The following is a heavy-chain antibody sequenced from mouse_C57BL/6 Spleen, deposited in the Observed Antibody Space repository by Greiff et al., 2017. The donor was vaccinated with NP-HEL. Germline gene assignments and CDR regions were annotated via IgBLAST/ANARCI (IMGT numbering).Heavy chain of an antibody. D-gene: IGHD1-1*01. Sequence: EVKLMESEGGLVQPGSSMKLSCTASGFTFSDYYMAWVRQVPEKGLEWVANINYDGSSTYYLDSLKSRFIISRDNAKNILYLQMSSLKSEDTATYYCVQAGGYYGSSPFAYWGQGTLVTVSA. CDR1: GFTFSDYY. CDR3: VQAGGYYGSSPFAY. J-gene: IGHJ3*01. CDR2: INYDGSST. V-gene: IGHV5-16*01.